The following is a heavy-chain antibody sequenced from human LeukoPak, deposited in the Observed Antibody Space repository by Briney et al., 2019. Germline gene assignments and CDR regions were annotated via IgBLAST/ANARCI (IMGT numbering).Heavy chain of an antibody. J-gene: IGHJ4*02. Sequence: ASVKVSCKASGYTFTSYGISWVRQAPGQGLEWMGWISAYNGKTNYAQKLQGRVTMTTDTSTSTAYMELRSLRSDDTAVYYCARDRPNIVVVPAAQYYYDSSGYPNSPGFDYWGQGTLVTVSS. V-gene: IGHV1-18*01. D-gene: IGHD3-22*01. CDR3: ARDRPNIVVVPAAQYYYDSSGYPNSPGFDY. CDR1: GYTFTSYG. CDR2: ISAYNGKT.